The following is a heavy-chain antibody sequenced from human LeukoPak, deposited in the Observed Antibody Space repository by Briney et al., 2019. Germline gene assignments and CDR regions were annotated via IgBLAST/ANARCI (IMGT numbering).Heavy chain of an antibody. V-gene: IGHV1-8*01. Sequence: GASVKVSCEVSGYTLTELSMHWVRQAPGKGLEWMGWMNPNSGNTGYAQKFQGRVTMTRNTSISTAYMELSSLRSEDTAVYYCARGLAAAGTFDPWGQGTLVTVSS. J-gene: IGHJ5*02. CDR3: ARGLAAAGTFDP. CDR2: MNPNSGNT. D-gene: IGHD6-13*01. CDR1: GYTLTELS.